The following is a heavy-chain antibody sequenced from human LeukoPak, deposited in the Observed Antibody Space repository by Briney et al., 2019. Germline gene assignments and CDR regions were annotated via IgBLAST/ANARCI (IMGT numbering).Heavy chain of an antibody. V-gene: IGHV4-59*01. CDR2: VYYSGST. Sequence: SETLSLTCTVSGGSISSYYWSWIRQPPGKGLEWIGYVYYSGSTNYNHSLKSRVTISVDTSKNQFSLKLSSVTAADTAVYYCAREAYYDILTGQSWFDLWGQGTLVTVSS. CDR1: GGSISSYY. J-gene: IGHJ5*02. CDR3: AREAYYDILTGQSWFDL. D-gene: IGHD3-9*01.